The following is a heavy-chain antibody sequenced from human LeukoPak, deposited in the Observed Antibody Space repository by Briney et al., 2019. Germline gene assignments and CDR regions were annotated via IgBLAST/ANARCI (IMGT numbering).Heavy chain of an antibody. V-gene: IGHV4-59*08. CDR3: VVTQKWLAFDY. CDR2: WRYDGSP. D-gene: IGHD6-19*01. Sequence: SETLSLTCAVSGGSISGRYWSRIRQPPGKGLEWIANWRYDGSPNYTPSLESRATISLDKSKNQFSLRLTSVTAADTAVYYCVVTQKWLAFDYWGQGILVTVSS. J-gene: IGHJ4*02. CDR1: GGSISGRY.